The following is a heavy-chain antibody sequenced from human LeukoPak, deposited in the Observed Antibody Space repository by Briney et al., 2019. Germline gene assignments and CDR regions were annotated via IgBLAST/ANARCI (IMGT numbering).Heavy chain of an antibody. Sequence: SVKVSCKASLGTFSSYTISWVPQAPGQGLEWMGRIIPILGIANYAQKLQGRVTITADKSTSTAYMELSSLRSEDTAVYYCARDPPYSSSPRVFDYWGQGTLVTVSS. D-gene: IGHD6-6*01. V-gene: IGHV1-69*04. J-gene: IGHJ4*02. CDR2: IIPILGIA. CDR3: ARDPPYSSSPRVFDY. CDR1: LGTFSSYT.